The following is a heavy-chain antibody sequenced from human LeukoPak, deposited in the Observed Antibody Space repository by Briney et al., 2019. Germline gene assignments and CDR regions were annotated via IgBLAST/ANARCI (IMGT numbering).Heavy chain of an antibody. CDR3: ARDTPYDYVWGPPDHYYYGMDV. CDR2: ISAYNGNT. V-gene: IGHV1-18*01. CDR1: GYTFTSYG. Sequence: ASVKVSCKASGYTFTSYGISWVRQAPGQGLEWMGWISAYNGNTNYAQKLQGRVTMTTDTSTSTAYMELRSLRSDDTAVYYCARDTPYDYVWGPPDHYYYGMDVWGQGTTVTVSS. J-gene: IGHJ6*02. D-gene: IGHD3-16*01.